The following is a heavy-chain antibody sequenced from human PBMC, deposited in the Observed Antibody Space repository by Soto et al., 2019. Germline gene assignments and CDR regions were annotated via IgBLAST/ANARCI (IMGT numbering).Heavy chain of an antibody. CDR1: GFTFIDYA. CDR2: ISEGGGNE. V-gene: IGHV3-30*03. CDR3: ARLSYGSGSSYNNPYYFDY. J-gene: IGHJ4*02. Sequence: PXESLRLSCAASGFTFIDYAIHWVRQVPGRGLEWVAGISEGGGNEFYADSVKGRFSISRDNSKNTLYLQMNSLRAEDTAVYYCARLSYGSGSSYNNPYYFDYWGQGTLVTVSS. D-gene: IGHD3-10*01.